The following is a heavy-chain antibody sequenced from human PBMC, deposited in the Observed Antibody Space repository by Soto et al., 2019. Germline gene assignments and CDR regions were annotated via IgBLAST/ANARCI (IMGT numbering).Heavy chain of an antibody. CDR1: GYTLTELS. Sequence: ASVKVSCKVSGYTLTELSMHWVRQAPGQGLEWMGIINPTGGSTHYAQKFQGRVTVTSDTSTSTVYMELSSLTSEDTAVYYCARKAYYYDAGSFDPWGQGTLVTVSS. CDR2: INPTGGST. J-gene: IGHJ5*02. CDR3: ARKAYYYDAGSFDP. V-gene: IGHV1-46*01. D-gene: IGHD3-22*01.